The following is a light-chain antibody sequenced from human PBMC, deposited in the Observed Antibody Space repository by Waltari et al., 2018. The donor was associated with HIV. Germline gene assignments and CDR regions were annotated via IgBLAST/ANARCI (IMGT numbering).Light chain of an antibody. Sequence: EIVLTQSPVTLSLSPGERATLPCRASQSISSNLSWYQQKPGQAPRLLIYDASNRATVIPVRFSGSESGTDFTLTISSLEPEDFAVYYCQQRDNWPPLATFGPGTKVDI. CDR3: QQRDNWPPLAT. J-gene: IGKJ3*01. CDR1: QSISSN. V-gene: IGKV3-11*01. CDR2: DAS.